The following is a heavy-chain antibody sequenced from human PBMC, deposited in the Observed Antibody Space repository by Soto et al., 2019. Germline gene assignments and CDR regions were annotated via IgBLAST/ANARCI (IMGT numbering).Heavy chain of an antibody. D-gene: IGHD3-16*02. CDR2: IIPILGIA. Sequence: QVQLVQSGAEVKKPGSSVKVSCKASGGTFSSYTISWVRQAPGQGLEWMGRIIPILGIANYAQKFQGRVTITADKSTSTAYIELSSLRSEDTAVYYCARGVRSEGSDIWGQGTMVTVSS. J-gene: IGHJ3*02. CDR1: GGTFSSYT. CDR3: ARGVRSEGSDI. V-gene: IGHV1-69*02.